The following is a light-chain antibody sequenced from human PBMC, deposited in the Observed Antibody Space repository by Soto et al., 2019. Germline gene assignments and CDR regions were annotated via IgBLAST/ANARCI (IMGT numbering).Light chain of an antibody. J-gene: IGKJ3*01. CDR1: QIIGSW. CDR2: AAS. CDR3: QQANSFPFP. Sequence: DIQMTQSPSSVSASIGDRVTITCRASQIIGSWLAWYQQQPGRAPTLLIYAASSLQSGVPSKFSGSGSGTDFTLTITSLQAEDSATSYCQQANSFPFPVGAGTRVYIK. V-gene: IGKV1-12*02.